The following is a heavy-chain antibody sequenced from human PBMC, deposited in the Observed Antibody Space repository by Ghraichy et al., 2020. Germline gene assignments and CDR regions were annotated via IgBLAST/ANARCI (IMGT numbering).Heavy chain of an antibody. J-gene: IGHJ4*02. V-gene: IGHV3-30-3*01. CDR3: ARARITMVQGVIAGEDY. CDR1: GFTFSSYA. D-gene: IGHD3-10*01. Sequence: GGSLRLSCAASGFTFSSYAMHWVRQAPGKGLEWVAVISYDGSNKYYADSVKGRFTISRDNSKNTLYLQMNSLRAEDTAVYYCARARITMVQGVIAGEDYWGQGTLVTVSS. CDR2: ISYDGSNK.